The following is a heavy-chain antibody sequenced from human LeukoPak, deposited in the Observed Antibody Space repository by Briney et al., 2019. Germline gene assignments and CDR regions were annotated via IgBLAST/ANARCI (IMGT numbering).Heavy chain of an antibody. J-gene: IGHJ3*02. CDR2: IYTSGST. CDR1: GGSISSYY. D-gene: IGHD3-9*01. Sequence: PSETLSLTCTVSGGSISSYYWSWIRQPAGKGLEWIGRIYTSGSTNYNPSLKSRVTMSVDTSKNQFSLKLSSVTAADTAVYYCARSRWGYYDILTGYLTSDAFDIWGQGTMVTVSS. V-gene: IGHV4-4*07. CDR3: ARSRWGYYDILTGYLTSDAFDI.